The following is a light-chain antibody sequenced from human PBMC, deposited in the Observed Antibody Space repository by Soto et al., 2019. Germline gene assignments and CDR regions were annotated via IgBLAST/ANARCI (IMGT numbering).Light chain of an antibody. CDR3: SSYAASNNLGV. Sequence: QSALTQPPSASGSPGQSVTISCIGTSSGVGGYNYVSWYQQHPGKAPKLMIYEVSKRPSGVPDRFSGSKSGNTASLTVSGLQAEDEADYYCSSYAASNNLGVFGGGTKLTVL. J-gene: IGLJ2*01. CDR2: EVS. V-gene: IGLV2-8*01. CDR1: SSGVGGYNY.